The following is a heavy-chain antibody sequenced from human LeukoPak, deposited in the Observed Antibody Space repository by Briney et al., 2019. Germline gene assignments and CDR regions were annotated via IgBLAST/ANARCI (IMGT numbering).Heavy chain of an antibody. J-gene: IGHJ4*02. CDR3: ARTLRYFDWLLGNDYFGY. Sequence: SETLSLTCAVYGGSFSGYYWSWIRQPPGKGLEWIGEINHSGSTNYNPSLKSRVTISVDTSKNQFSLKLSSVTAADTAVYYCARTLRYFDWLLGNDYFGYWGQGTLVTVSS. CDR2: INHSGST. V-gene: IGHV4-34*01. D-gene: IGHD3-9*01. CDR1: GGSFSGYY.